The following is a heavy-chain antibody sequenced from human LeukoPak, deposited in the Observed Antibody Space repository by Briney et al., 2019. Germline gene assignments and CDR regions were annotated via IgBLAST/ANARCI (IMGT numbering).Heavy chain of an antibody. J-gene: IGHJ4*02. V-gene: IGHV3-21*01. CDR1: GITFSSYG. Sequence: GGSLRLSCAASGITFSSYGMSWVRQAPGKGLEWVSSISSSNSYIYYADSVKGRFTISRDNAKNSLDLQMNSLRVEDTGIYYCVKVAKYYYGSETYYFFEHWGQGTPVTASS. CDR2: ISSSNSYI. D-gene: IGHD3-10*01. CDR3: VKVAKYYYGSETYYFFEH.